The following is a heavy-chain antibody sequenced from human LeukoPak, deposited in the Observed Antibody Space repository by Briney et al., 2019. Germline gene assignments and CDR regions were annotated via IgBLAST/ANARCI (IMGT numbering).Heavy chain of an antibody. V-gene: IGHV3-74*01. J-gene: IGHJ4*02. Sequence: GGSVRLSCAASGFTFSSYWMHWVRQTPGKGLLWVSHMNSGRSSTTYADTVKGRFTISRDKAKNTLYLEKNSLRGDDTALYYCARDVLGQGVVYWGGGTLVSVSS. CDR1: GFTFSSYW. CDR3: ARDVLGQGVVY. CDR2: MNSGRSST. D-gene: IGHD2-8*01.